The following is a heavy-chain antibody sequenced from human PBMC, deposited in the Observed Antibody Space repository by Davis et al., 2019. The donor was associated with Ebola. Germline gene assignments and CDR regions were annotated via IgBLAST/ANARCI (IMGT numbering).Heavy chain of an antibody. D-gene: IGHD3-10*01. CDR2: INHSGST. CDR1: GGSFSDYY. V-gene: IGHV4-34*01. Sequence: SETLSLTCAVYGGSFSDYYWSWIRQPPGKGLEWIGQINHSGSTNYNPSLKSRVTISVDTSKNQFSLRLSSVTAADTAVYYCARGRESYYGPGHMDVWGQETTVTVSS. CDR3: ARGRESYYGPGHMDV. J-gene: IGHJ6*02.